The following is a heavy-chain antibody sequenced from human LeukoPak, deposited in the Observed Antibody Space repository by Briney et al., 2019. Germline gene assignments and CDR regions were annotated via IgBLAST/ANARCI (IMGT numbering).Heavy chain of an antibody. CDR2: ISGSGAST. V-gene: IGHV3-23*01. D-gene: IGHD3-22*01. CDR1: GFTFSNYA. J-gene: IGHJ4*02. Sequence: PGGSLRLSCAASGFTFSNYAMSWVRQAPGKGLEWVSAISGSGASTYYADSVKGRFTISRDNSKNTLNLQMNSLRAEDTAVYYCAKGRPSKITMIVVVITTFDYWGQGTLVTVSS. CDR3: AKGRPSKITMIVVVITTFDY.